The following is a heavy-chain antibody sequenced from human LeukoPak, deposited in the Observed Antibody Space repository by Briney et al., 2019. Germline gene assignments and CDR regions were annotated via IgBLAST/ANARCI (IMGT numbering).Heavy chain of an antibody. D-gene: IGHD6-13*01. CDR2: ISGSGGST. CDR3: AKDPYSSSWSYNWFDP. CDR1: GFTFSSYA. J-gene: IGHJ5*02. Sequence: GGSLRLSCAASGFTFSSYAMSWVRQAPGKGLEWVSAISGSGGSTYYADSVKGRFAISRDNSKNTLYLQMNSLRAEDTAVYYCAKDPYSSSWSYNWFDPWGQGTLVTVSS. V-gene: IGHV3-23*01.